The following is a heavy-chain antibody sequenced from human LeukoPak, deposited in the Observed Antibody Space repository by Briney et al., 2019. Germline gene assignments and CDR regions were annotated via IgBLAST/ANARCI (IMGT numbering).Heavy chain of an antibody. CDR3: AREADGAHNWYLDL. CDR2: ILNDGSAT. D-gene: IGHD4/OR15-4a*01. V-gene: IGHV3-74*01. Sequence: GGSLGLSCAASGFTFSDYRMHWVRQVPGKGLVWVARILNDGSATTYADFVKGRFTISRDNAKNTLYLQMNSLRVEDTAVYYCAREADGAHNWYLDLWGRGTLVPVSS. J-gene: IGHJ2*01. CDR1: GFTFSDYR.